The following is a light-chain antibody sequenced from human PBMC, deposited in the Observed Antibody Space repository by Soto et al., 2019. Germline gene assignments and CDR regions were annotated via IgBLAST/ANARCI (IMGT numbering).Light chain of an antibody. V-gene: IGLV2-8*01. CDR3: CSQTSNPLV. CDR1: NNDVGNYDF. Sequence: QSALTQPPSASGSPGQSVTISCTGSNNDVGNYDFVSWYQQHPGKAPKLVIYDVTKRPSGVPHRLSGSKSGNTASLTVSGQEEEDEAYYCSCSQTSNPLVFGGGTKVTVL. J-gene: IGLJ2*01. CDR2: DVT.